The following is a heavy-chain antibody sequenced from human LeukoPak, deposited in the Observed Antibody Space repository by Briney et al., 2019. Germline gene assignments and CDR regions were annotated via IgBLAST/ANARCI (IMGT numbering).Heavy chain of an antibody. J-gene: IGHJ4*02. CDR3: SRESGAFCPFGY. V-gene: IGHV4/OR15-8*02. D-gene: IGHD1-26*01. CDR2: ISLSGQT. CDR1: GGSIRSTNW. Sequence: SETLSLTCGVSGGSIRSTNWWSWVRQPPGQGLEWIGEISLSGQTNFNPSLNGRVTMSLDESRNQLSLKLTSMTAADTAIYYCSRESGAFCPFGYWGQGTLVIVPP.